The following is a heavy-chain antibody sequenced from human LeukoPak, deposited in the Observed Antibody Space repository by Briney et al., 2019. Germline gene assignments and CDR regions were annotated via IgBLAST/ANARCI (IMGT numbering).Heavy chain of an antibody. CDR2: IYYSGST. V-gene: IGHV4-39*01. J-gene: IGHJ4*02. Sequence: SETLSLTCTVPGGSISSSNYYWGWIRQPPGKGLEWIGNIYYSGSTYYNPPLKSRVTISVDTSKNQFSLKLSSVTAADTAVYYCASVARDSSGYHYFDYWGQGTLVTVSS. CDR3: ASVARDSSGYHYFDY. CDR1: GGSISSSNYY. D-gene: IGHD3-22*01.